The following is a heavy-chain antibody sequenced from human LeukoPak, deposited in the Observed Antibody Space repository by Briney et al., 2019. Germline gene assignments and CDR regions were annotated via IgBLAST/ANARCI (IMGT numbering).Heavy chain of an antibody. V-gene: IGHV3-30-3*01. D-gene: IGHD3-10*01. CDR3: GGAGS. J-gene: IGHJ5*02. Sequence: PGGSLRLSCAASGFIFSNYVMRWVRQAPGKGLEWVAVISFDGTNTHYADTVKGRFTISRDNSKNTLYLHVNSVRAEDTSVYYCGGAGSWGQGTLVTVSS. CDR2: ISFDGTNT. CDR1: GFIFSNYV.